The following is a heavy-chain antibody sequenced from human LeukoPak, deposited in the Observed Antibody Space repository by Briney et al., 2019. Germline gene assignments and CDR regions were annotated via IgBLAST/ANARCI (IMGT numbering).Heavy chain of an antibody. D-gene: IGHD3-9*01. CDR1: GFTFSSYW. Sequence: PGGSLRLSCAVSGFTFSSYWMSWVRQAPGKGLEWVSYISSSGSTIYYADSVKGRFTISRDNAKNSLYLQMNSLRAEDTAVYYCARDFGDVLRYFDWSSYYFDYWGQGTLVTVSS. J-gene: IGHJ4*02. CDR2: ISSSGSTI. CDR3: ARDFGDVLRYFDWSSYYFDY. V-gene: IGHV3-48*04.